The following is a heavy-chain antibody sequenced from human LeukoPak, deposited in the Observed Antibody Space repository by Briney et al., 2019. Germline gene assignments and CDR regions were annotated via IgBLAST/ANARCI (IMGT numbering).Heavy chain of an antibody. CDR3: ARDPYYDFWSGRGAFDI. CDR2: INHSGST. D-gene: IGHD3-3*01. V-gene: IGHV4-34*01. J-gene: IGHJ3*02. Sequence: SETLYLTCAVYGGSFSGYYWSWIRQPPGKGLEWIGEINHSGSTNYNPSLKRRVTISVDTSKNQFSLKLSSVTAADTAVYYCARDPYYDFWSGRGAFDIWGQGTMVTVSS. CDR1: GGSFSGYY.